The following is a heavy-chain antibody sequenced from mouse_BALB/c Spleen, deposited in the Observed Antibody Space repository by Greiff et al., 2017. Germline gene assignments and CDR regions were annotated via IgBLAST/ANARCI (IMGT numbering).Heavy chain of an antibody. D-gene: IGHD1-1*01. Sequence: EVKVEESGGGLVKPGGSLKLSCAASGFTFSSYTMSWVRQTPEKRLEWVAYISNGGGSTYYPDTVKGRFTISRDNAKNTLYLQMSSLKSEDTAMYYCARHRYYYGSSAFAYWGQGTLVTVSA. CDR2: ISNGGGST. V-gene: IGHV5-12-2*01. CDR3: ARHRYYYGSSAFAY. CDR1: GFTFSSYT. J-gene: IGHJ3*01.